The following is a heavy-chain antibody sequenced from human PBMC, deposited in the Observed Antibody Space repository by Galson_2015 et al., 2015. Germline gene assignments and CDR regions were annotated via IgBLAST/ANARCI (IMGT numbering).Heavy chain of an antibody. Sequence: SLRLSCAASGFTFSSYAMSWLRQAPGKGLEWVSAINGGGSSTYHADSVKGRFTISGDNSKNTLYLQMDSLGAEDTAVYYCAKGSAPARPYYFDYWGQGALVTVSS. J-gene: IGHJ4*02. V-gene: IGHV3-23*01. CDR3: AKGSAPARPYYFDY. CDR2: INGGGSST. CDR1: GFTFSSYA. D-gene: IGHD6-6*01.